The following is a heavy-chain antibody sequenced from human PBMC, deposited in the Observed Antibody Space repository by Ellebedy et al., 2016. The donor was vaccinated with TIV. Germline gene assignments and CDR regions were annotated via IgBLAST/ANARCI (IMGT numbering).Heavy chain of an antibody. Sequence: GESLKISCAASGFTFSDYYMSWVRQAPGKGLKWVSNISGSGSTLYYADSVRGRFTISRDNTKNSLYLQMNSLRAEDAAVYYCVRARRGYCTSSSCPYGMDVWGQGTTVTVSS. V-gene: IGHV3-11*04. J-gene: IGHJ6*02. CDR2: ISGSGSTL. CDR3: VRARRGYCTSSSCPYGMDV. CDR1: GFTFSDYY. D-gene: IGHD2-2*01.